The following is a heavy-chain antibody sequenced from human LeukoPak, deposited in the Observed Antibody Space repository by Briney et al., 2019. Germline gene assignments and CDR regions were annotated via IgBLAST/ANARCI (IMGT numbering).Heavy chain of an antibody. Sequence: SETLSLTCTVSGGSISSSSYYWGWIRQPPGKGLEWIGSIYYSGSTYYNPSLKSRVTISVDTSKNQFSLKLSSVTAADTAVYYCARGAMGGSYYYYYMDVWGKGTTVTVSS. V-gene: IGHV4-39*07. J-gene: IGHJ6*03. CDR2: IYYSGST. CDR1: GGSISSSSYY. D-gene: IGHD1-26*01. CDR3: ARGAMGGSYYYYYMDV.